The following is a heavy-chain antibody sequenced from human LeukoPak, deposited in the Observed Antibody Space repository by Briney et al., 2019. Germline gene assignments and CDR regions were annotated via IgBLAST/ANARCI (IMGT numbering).Heavy chain of an antibody. Sequence: GAPVKVSCKASGYTFTGYYMHWVRQATGQGLEWMGWMNPNSGNTGYAQKFQGRVTMTRNTSISTAYMELSSLRSEDTAVYYCARGSFDWLTPDAFDIWGQGTMVTVSS. J-gene: IGHJ3*02. D-gene: IGHD3-9*01. V-gene: IGHV1-8*02. CDR3: ARGSFDWLTPDAFDI. CDR2: MNPNSGNT. CDR1: GYTFTGYY.